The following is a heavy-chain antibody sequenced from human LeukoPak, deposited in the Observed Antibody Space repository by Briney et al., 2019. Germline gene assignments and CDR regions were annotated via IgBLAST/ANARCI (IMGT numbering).Heavy chain of an antibody. CDR2: IIPIFGTA. Sequence: ASLKVSCKASGGTFSSYAISWVRQAPGQGLEWMGGIIPIFGTANYAQKFQGRVTITADESTSTAYMELSSLRSEDTAVYYCASPGVDFWSGYVPWGQGTLVTVSS. J-gene: IGHJ5*02. CDR3: ASPGVDFWSGYVP. CDR1: GGTFSSYA. V-gene: IGHV1-69*13. D-gene: IGHD3-3*01.